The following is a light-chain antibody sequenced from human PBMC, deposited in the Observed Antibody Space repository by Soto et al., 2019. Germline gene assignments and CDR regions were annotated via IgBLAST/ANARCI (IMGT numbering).Light chain of an antibody. V-gene: IGKV3-15*01. CDR3: QKYNNWPPIT. CDR2: GAS. Sequence: EKGMTQPPITLSVSPGERATLSCRASQSISSNLAWYQQKPGQAPRLLIYGASTRATGIPARFSGSGSGTEFTLTISSLQSEDFAVYYCQKYNNWPPITFGQGTRLEI. J-gene: IGKJ5*01. CDR1: QSISSN.